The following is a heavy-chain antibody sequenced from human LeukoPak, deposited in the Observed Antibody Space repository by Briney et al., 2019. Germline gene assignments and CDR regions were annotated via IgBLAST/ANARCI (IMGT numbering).Heavy chain of an antibody. CDR3: ASGRPYDFWSGSPFDP. V-gene: IGHV1-69*13. Sequence: SVKVSCKASGGTFSSYAISWVRQAPGQGLEWTGGIIPIFGTANYAQKFQGRVTITADESTSTAYMELSSLRSEDTAVYYCASGRPYDFWSGSPFDPWGQGTLVTVSS. CDR1: GGTFSSYA. D-gene: IGHD3-3*01. J-gene: IGHJ5*02. CDR2: IIPIFGTA.